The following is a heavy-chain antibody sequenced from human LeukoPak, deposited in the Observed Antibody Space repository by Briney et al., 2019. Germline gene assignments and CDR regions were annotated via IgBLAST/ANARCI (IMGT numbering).Heavy chain of an antibody. CDR1: GGSISSGSYY. Sequence: SETLSLTCTVSGGSISSGSYYWSWIRQPAGKGLEWIGRIYTSGSTSYNPSLKSRVTISVDTSKNQFSLKLSSVTAADTAVYYCASLRRVTVTNSYNWFDPWGQGTLVTVSS. CDR3: ASLRRVTVTNSYNWFDP. CDR2: IYTSGST. J-gene: IGHJ5*02. V-gene: IGHV4-61*02. D-gene: IGHD4-17*01.